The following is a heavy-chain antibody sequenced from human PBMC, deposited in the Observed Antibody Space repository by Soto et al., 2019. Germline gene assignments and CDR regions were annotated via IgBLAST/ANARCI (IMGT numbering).Heavy chain of an antibody. V-gene: IGHV3-49*03. J-gene: IGHJ4*02. CDR3: TRAVGSSGWTY. CDR1: GFTFGDYA. CDR2: IRSKAYGGTT. D-gene: IGHD6-19*01. Sequence: PGGSLRLSCTASGFTFGDYAMSWFRQAPGKGLEWVGFIRSKAYGGTTEYAASVKGRFTISRDDSKSIAYLQMNSLKTEDTAVYYCTRAVGSSGWTYWGQGTLVTVSS.